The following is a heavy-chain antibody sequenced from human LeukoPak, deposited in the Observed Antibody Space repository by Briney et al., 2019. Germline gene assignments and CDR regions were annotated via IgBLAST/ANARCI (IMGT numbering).Heavy chain of an antibody. D-gene: IGHD3-16*01. CDR1: GGSISSYY. J-gene: IGHJ4*03. CDR3: ASLRVPGYFDY. V-gene: IGHV4-59*12. Sequence: PSETLSLTCTVSGGSISSYYWSWIRRPPGKGLEWIGYIYYSGSTNYNPSLKSRVTISVDTSKNQFSLRLSSVTAADTAVFYCASLRVPGYFDYWGQGTLVTVSS. CDR2: IYYSGST.